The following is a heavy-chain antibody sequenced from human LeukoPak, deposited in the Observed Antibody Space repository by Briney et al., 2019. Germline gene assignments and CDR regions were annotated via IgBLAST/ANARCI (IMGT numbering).Heavy chain of an antibody. CDR3: ARILEWPHDAFDI. D-gene: IGHD3-3*01. V-gene: IGHV5-51*01. J-gene: IGHJ3*02. CDR1: GYSFSSYW. Sequence: GESLKISCKGSGYSFSSYWIGWVRQMPGKGLEWMGIIYPGDSDTRYSPSFQGQVTISADKSISTAYLQWSSLKASDTAMYYCARILEWPHDAFDIWGQGTMVTVSS. CDR2: IYPGDSDT.